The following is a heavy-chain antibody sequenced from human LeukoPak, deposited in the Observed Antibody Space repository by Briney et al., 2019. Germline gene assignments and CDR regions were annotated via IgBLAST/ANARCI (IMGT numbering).Heavy chain of an antibody. CDR3: ARDGYNYRAFDI. J-gene: IGHJ3*02. CDR1: GGSISSGSYY. D-gene: IGHD5-24*01. V-gene: IGHV4-61*02. CDR2: IYTSGST. Sequence: SETLSLTCTASGGSISSGSYYWSWIRQPAGKGLEWIGRIYTSGSTNYNPSLKSRVTISVDTSKNQFSLKLSSVTAADTAVYYCARDGYNYRAFDIWGQGTMVTVSS.